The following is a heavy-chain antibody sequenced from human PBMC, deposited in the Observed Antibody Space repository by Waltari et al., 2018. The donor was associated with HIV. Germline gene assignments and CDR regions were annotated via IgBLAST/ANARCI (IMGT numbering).Heavy chain of an antibody. CDR1: GFTFSSYG. CDR2: ISYDGSNK. J-gene: IGHJ6*02. CDR3: AKAGVPNYYYYGMDV. V-gene: IGHV3-30*18. D-gene: IGHD3-10*01. Sequence: QVQLVESGGGVVQHGRSLRLSCAASGFTFSSYGMHWVRQAPGKGLEWVAVISYDGSNKYYADSVKGRFTISRDNSKNTLYLQMNSLRAEDTAVYYCAKAGVPNYYYYGMDVWGQGTTVTVSS.